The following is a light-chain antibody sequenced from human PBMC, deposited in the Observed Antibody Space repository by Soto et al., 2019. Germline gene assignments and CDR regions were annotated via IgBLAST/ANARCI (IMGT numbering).Light chain of an antibody. V-gene: IGKV3-15*01. J-gene: IGKJ2*01. CDR2: GAS. Sequence: EIVMTQSPATLSVSPGERATLSSSASQSVSSNLAWYQQKPGQAPRLLIYGASTRATGIPARFSGSRSGREFTLTISSLQSEDFAVYYCQQYNNWPYTFGQGTKLEIK. CDR1: QSVSSN. CDR3: QQYNNWPYT.